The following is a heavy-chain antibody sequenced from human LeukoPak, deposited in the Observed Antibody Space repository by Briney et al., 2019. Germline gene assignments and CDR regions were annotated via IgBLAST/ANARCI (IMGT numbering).Heavy chain of an antibody. CDR3: AKHRFESGGYHSTD. J-gene: IGHJ4*02. CDR2: ISYDGSNK. D-gene: IGHD3-22*01. Sequence: PGGSLRLSCAASGFTFNDYYMSWIRQAPGKGLEWVAVISYDGSNKYYADSVKGRFTISRDNSKNTLYLQMNSLRDEDTAVYYCAKHRFESGGYHSTDWGQGTLVTVSS. V-gene: IGHV3-30*18. CDR1: GFTFNDYY.